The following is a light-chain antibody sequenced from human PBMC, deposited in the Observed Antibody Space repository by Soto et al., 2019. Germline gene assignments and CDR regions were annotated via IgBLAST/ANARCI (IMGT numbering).Light chain of an antibody. CDR2: DVS. CDR1: DSVSTW. Sequence: QMTQSPSTLSASVRDRVTITCRASDSVSTWLAWYPQKPGKAPKFLIYDVSSLESGVPSRFSGSGSGTEFTLTISNLPPDDFATYYCQQYNTSPWTFGQGTKVEI. CDR3: QQYNTSPWT. V-gene: IGKV1-5*01. J-gene: IGKJ1*01.